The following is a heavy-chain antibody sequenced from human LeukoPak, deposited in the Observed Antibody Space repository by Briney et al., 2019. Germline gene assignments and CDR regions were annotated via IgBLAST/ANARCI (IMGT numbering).Heavy chain of an antibody. V-gene: IGHV3-43*02. CDR1: GFTFDDHA. D-gene: IGHD3-9*01. Sequence: GGSLRLSCAASGFTFDDHAMHWVRQAPGKGLEWVSLISGDGGSTYYADSVKGRFTISRDNSKNSLYLQMNSLRTEDTALYYCAKDLVLGGYYDILTGYKYYYYYGMDVWGQGTTVTVSS. J-gene: IGHJ6*02. CDR3: AKDLVLGGYYDILTGYKYYYYYGMDV. CDR2: ISGDGGST.